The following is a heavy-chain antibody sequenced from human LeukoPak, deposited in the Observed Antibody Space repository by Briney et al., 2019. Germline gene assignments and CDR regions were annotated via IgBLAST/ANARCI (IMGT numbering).Heavy chain of an antibody. V-gene: IGHV3-48*01. Sequence: GGSLRLSCAASGFTFSSYWMSWVRQAPGKGLEWVSYISSSSSTIYYADSVKGRFTISRDNAKNSLYLQMNSLRAEDTAVYHCAREVAMVTFDYWAREPWSPSPQ. J-gene: IGHJ4*02. CDR3: AREVAMVTFDY. D-gene: IGHD5-18*01. CDR1: GFTFSSYW. CDR2: ISSSSSTI.